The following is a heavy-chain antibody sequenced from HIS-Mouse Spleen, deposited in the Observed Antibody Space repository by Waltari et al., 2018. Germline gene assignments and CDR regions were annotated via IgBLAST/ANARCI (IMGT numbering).Heavy chain of an antibody. CDR1: GGSISSSSYY. CDR2: IYYSGRT. J-gene: IGHJ5*02. V-gene: IGHV4-39*07. D-gene: IGHD6-6*01. CDR3: ARSYSSSSWFDP. Sequence: QLQLQESGPGLVKPSETLSLTCTVSGGSISSSSYYWGWIRQPPGKGLEWIGGIYYSGRTYYNPSLKSRVTISVDTSKNQFSLKLGSVTAADTAVYYCARSYSSSSWFDPWGQGTLVTVSS.